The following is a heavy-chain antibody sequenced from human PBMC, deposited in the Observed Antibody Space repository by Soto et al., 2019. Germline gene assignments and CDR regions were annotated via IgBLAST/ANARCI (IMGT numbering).Heavy chain of an antibody. CDR3: ARGGGNDYGDYFPDY. Sequence: QVQLQESGPGLVKPSETLSLTCTVSGGSISSYYWSWIRQPPGQGLEWIGYIYYSGSTNYNPSLKSRVTISVDTSKNQVSLKLSSVTAADTAVYYCARGGGNDYGDYFPDYWGQGTLVTGSS. V-gene: IGHV4-59*01. CDR2: IYYSGST. CDR1: GGSISSYY. J-gene: IGHJ4*02. D-gene: IGHD4-17*01.